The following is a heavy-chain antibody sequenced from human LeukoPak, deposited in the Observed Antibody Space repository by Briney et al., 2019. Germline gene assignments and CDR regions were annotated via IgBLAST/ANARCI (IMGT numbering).Heavy chain of an antibody. D-gene: IGHD3-9*01. CDR2: ISSSSSYI. J-gene: IGHJ4*02. V-gene: IGHV3-21*04. Sequence: GGSLRLSCAASGFTFSSYSMNWVRQAPGKGLEWVSSISSSSSYIYYADSVKGRFTISRDNAKNTLYLQMSSLSAEDTAVYYCAKGGSYTLTGYAPFDYWGQGTLVTVPS. CDR1: GFTFSSYS. CDR3: AKGGSYTLTGYAPFDY.